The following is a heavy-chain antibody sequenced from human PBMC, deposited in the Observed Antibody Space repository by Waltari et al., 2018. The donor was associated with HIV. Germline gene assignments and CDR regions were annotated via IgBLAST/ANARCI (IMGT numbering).Heavy chain of an antibody. D-gene: IGHD3-10*01. CDR1: GFTFTFYW. V-gene: IGHV3-7*01. Sequence: VQLVESGGGWVQPGGSLTLTCEASGFTFTFYWLRWVRQAPGKGREWVANINQAGTVRHDVDSVRGRFTISRDNGKTSLFLQMNSLSVEDTAVYYCATTHGSGDYDNDFDYWGQGTLV. J-gene: IGHJ4*02. CDR3: ATTHGSGDYDNDFDY. CDR2: INQAGTVR.